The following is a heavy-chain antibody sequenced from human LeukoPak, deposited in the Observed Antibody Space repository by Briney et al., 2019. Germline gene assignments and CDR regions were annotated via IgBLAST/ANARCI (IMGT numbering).Heavy chain of an antibody. CDR2: IYYSGST. J-gene: IGHJ1*01. D-gene: IGHD2-8*01. V-gene: IGHV4-31*11. CDR3: ARVPLMLGYCTNGVCPSGYFQH. CDR1: GGSISSGGYS. Sequence: PSETLSLTCAVSGGSISSGGYSWSWIRQPPGKGLEWIGYIYYSGSTYYNLSLKSRVTISVDTSKNQFSLKLSSVTAADTAVYYCARVPLMLGYCTNGVCPSGYFQHWGQGTLVTVSS.